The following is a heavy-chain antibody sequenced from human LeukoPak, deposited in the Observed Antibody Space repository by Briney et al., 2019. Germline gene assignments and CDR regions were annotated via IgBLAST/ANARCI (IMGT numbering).Heavy chain of an antibody. J-gene: IGHJ6*02. CDR3: ARGPMTSDV. D-gene: IGHD2-21*02. CDR1: GFTFSNYW. Sequence: GGSLRLSCAASGFTFSNYWMSWVRQAPGKGLEWMANIKPDGSEMYYVDSVKGRFTISRDNAKNSLYLHMNSLRAEDTAVYYCARGPMTSDVWGQGTPVTVSS. V-gene: IGHV3-7*05. CDR2: IKPDGSEM.